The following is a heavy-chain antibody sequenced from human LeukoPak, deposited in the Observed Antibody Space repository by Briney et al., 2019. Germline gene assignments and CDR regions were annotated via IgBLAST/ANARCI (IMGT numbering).Heavy chain of an antibody. D-gene: IGHD6-13*01. J-gene: IGHJ4*02. CDR2: INHSGST. V-gene: IGHV4-30-2*01. Sequence: KPSQTPSLTCSVSAASISNGDYYWSWLRQPPGKGLEWIGEINHSGSTNYNPSLKSRVTISVDTSKNQFSLKLSSVTAAGTAVYYCAREIAGAAAVYYFDYWGQGTLVTVSS. CDR1: AASISNGDYY. CDR3: AREIAGAAAVYYFDY.